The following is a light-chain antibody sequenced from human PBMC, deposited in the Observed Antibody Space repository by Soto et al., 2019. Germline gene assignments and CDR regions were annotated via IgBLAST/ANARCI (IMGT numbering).Light chain of an antibody. CDR3: QQYSNWPPIT. J-gene: IGKJ5*01. V-gene: IGKV3-15*01. CDR2: RAS. CDR1: QSVSSL. Sequence: EIVMTQSPATLSVSPGERATLSCRASQSVSSLLAWYQQKPGQAPRLLIYRASTRATGIPARFSGSGSGTEFTLTISSLQSEDFAVYYCQQYSNWPPITFGQGTRLEIK.